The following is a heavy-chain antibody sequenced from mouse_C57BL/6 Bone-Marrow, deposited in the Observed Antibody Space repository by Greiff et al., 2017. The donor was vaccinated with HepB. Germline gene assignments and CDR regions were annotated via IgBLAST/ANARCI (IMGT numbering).Heavy chain of an antibody. Sequence: EVQLQQSVAELVRPGASVKLSCTASGFNFKNTYMHWVKQRPEQGLEWIGRIEPANGDTKYAPKFQGKATMTADTSSNTAYLQLSSLTSEDTAIYYCARSGRGAPHYYAMDYWGQGTSVTVSS. CDR3: ARSGRGAPHYYAMDY. V-gene: IGHV14-3*01. CDR2: IEPANGDT. CDR1: GFNFKNTY. J-gene: IGHJ4*01.